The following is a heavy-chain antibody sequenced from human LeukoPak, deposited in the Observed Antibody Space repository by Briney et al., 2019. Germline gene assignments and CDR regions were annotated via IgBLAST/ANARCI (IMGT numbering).Heavy chain of an antibody. CDR1: GFNFRGSA. D-gene: IGHD3-22*01. V-gene: IGHV3-73*01. CDR2: IRSKTNSYAT. J-gene: IGHJ4*02. CDR3: TSPYYHDDGGRDY. Sequence: PGGSLKLSCAASGFNFRGSAMHWVRQASGKGLEWVGRIRSKTNSYATDYAASVKGRFTISRDDAKNTAYLQMNSLEIEDTAVYYCTSPYYHDDGGRDYWGQGTLVTVSS.